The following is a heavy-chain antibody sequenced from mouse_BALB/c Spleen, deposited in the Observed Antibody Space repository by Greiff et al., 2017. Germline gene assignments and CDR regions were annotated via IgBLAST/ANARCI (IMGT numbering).Heavy chain of an antibody. D-gene: IGHD1-1*01. V-gene: IGHV1-69*02. Sequence: VQLQQPGAELVRPGASVKLSCKASGYTFTSYWINWVKQRPGQGLEWIGNIYPSDSYTNYNQKFKDKATLTVDKSSSTAYMQLSSPTSEDSAVYYCTRRSGGSSLYWYFDVWGAGTTVTVSS. CDR1: GYTFTSYW. CDR3: TRRSGGSSLYWYFDV. CDR2: IYPSDSYT. J-gene: IGHJ1*01.